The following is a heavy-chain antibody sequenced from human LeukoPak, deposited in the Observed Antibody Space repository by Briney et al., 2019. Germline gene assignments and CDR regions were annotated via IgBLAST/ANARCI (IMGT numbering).Heavy chain of an antibody. Sequence: PGGSLRLSCAASGFTVSSNYMSWVRQAPGKGLEWVSVIFSGGGTYYADSVKGRFTISRDNFKNTLYLQMNSLRAEDTAVYYCARGGSTRIYYFDYWGQGTQVTVSS. V-gene: IGHV3-53*01. CDR2: IFSGGGT. CDR1: GFTVSSNY. J-gene: IGHJ4*02. CDR3: ARGGSTRIYYFDY.